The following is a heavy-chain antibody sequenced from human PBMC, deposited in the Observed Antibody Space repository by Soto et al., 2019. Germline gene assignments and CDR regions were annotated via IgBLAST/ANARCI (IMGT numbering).Heavy chain of an antibody. Sequence: QVQLQESGPGLVKPSETLSLTCTVSGGSISSYYWSWIRQPPGKGLEWIGYIYYSGSTNYNPSLKSRVTISVDTSKNQFALKLSSVTAADTAVYYCARNLARTGGMDVWGQGTTVTVSS. D-gene: IGHD1-1*01. CDR1: GGSISSYY. V-gene: IGHV4-59*08. CDR3: ARNLARTGGMDV. CDR2: IYYSGST. J-gene: IGHJ6*02.